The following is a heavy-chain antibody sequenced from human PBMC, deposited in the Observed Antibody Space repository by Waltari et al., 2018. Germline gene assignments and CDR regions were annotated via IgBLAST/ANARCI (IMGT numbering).Heavy chain of an antibody. D-gene: IGHD3-3*01. J-gene: IGHJ5*02. CDR3: AKDWTYWFYP. V-gene: IGHV3-23*03. Sequence: EVQLLESGGGLVQPGGSLRLSCAASGFTFSSYAMSWVRQAPGKGLEWVSVIYSGGSTYYADSVKGRFTISRDNSKNTLYLQMNSLGAEDTAVYYCAKDWTYWFYPWGQGTLVTVSS. CDR2: IYSGGST. CDR1: GFTFSSYA.